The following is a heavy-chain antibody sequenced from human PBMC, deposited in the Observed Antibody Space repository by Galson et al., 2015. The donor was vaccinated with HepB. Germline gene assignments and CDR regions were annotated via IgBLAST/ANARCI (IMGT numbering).Heavy chain of an antibody. V-gene: IGHV1-18*01. CDR2: INPYHRYT. D-gene: IGHD2-15*01. J-gene: IGHJ5*02. CDR1: GYTFSTYS. CDR3: ARGALVVVVGATQNNWFDP. Sequence: SVKVSCKASGYTFSTYSIAWVRQAPGQGLEWMGWINPYHRYTNYTQKLQGRVTMTTDTSTSTAYMELRSLRSDDTAVYYCARGALVVVVGATQNNWFDPWGQGTLVTVSS.